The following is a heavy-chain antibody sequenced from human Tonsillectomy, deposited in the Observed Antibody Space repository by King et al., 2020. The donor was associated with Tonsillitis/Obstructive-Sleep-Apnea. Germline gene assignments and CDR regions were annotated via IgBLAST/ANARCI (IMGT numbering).Heavy chain of an antibody. D-gene: IGHD2-2*01. CDR1: GYTFTGYY. CDR2: INPNSGGP. Sequence: QLVQSGAEVKKPGASVKVSCKAPGYTFTGYYMHWVRQAPGQGLERMGWINPNSGGPNYAQKFQGWVTMTRDTSISTAYMELSRLRSDDTAVYYCARGSFYQNYYYYYMDVWGKGTTVTVSS. V-gene: IGHV1-2*04. J-gene: IGHJ6*03. CDR3: ARGSFYQNYYYYYMDV.